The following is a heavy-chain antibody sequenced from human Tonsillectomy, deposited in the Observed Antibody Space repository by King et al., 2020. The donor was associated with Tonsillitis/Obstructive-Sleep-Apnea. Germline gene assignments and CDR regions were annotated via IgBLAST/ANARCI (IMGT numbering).Heavy chain of an antibody. CDR1: GYTFTRNY. CDR3: VRNDKDGRYFDY. D-gene: IGHD3-22*01. V-gene: IGHV1-46*01. CDR2: VNPISGST. Sequence: QLVQSGAEVKKPGASVKASCKASGYTFTRNYIHWVRQAPGQGLEWMGIVNPISGSTTYAQKFQGRVTMTSDTSTSTVNMELSSLRSEDTAVYYCVRNDKDGRYFDYWGQGSLVTVSS. J-gene: IGHJ4*02.